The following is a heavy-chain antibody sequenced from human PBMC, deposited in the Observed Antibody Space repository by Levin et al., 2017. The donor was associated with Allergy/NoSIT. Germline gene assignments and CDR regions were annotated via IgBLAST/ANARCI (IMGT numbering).Heavy chain of an antibody. D-gene: IGHD6-13*01. CDR1: GFSVSSNY. V-gene: IGHV3-53*01. Sequence: GGSLRLSCAASGFSVSSNYMSWVRQAPGKGLEWISVVYNTDITNYAASVKGRFTISRDNSKNTLYLQMNSLRVEDTAVYYCARGSWSIEYFQQWGQGTLVTVSS. CDR3: ARGSWSIEYFQQ. CDR2: VYNTDIT. J-gene: IGHJ1*01.